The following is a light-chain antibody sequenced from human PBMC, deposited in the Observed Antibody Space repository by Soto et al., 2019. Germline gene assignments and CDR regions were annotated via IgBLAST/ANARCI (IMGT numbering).Light chain of an antibody. J-gene: IGKJ1*01. V-gene: IGKV3-11*01. CDR3: QQRYNWPQT. CDR1: QSVSSH. Sequence: ETLMTQSPATLSASPGERVTLSCRASQSVSSHLAWYQQKPGQAPRLLIYDASNRATGIPARFSGSGSGTDFTLTISSLEPEDFAVYYCQQRYNWPQTFGQGTKVDIK. CDR2: DAS.